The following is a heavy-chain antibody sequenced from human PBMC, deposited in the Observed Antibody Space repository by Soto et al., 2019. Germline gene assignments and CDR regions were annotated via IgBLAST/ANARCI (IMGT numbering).Heavy chain of an antibody. D-gene: IGHD3-10*01. Sequence: ASVKVSCKASGYTFTSYDINWVRQATGQGIEWMGWMNPNSGNTGYAQKFQGRVTMTRNTSISTAYMELSSLRSEDTAVYYCAREKGLWFGESYYYYYYMDVWGKGTTVTVSS. CDR1: GYTFTSYD. V-gene: IGHV1-8*01. CDR2: MNPNSGNT. CDR3: AREKGLWFGESYYYYYYMDV. J-gene: IGHJ6*03.